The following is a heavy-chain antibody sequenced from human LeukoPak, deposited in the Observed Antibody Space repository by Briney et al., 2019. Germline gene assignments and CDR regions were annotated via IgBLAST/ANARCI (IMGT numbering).Heavy chain of an antibody. CDR3: ERLWSGYNFDY. J-gene: IGHJ4*02. CDR1: GYSISRGFY. V-gene: IGHV4-38-2*01. D-gene: IGHD5-24*01. CDR2: LYYTGNA. Sequence: PSETLSHTCGVSGYSISRGFYWSWIRQPPGKWLQWIGSLYYTGNAEYNPSLKSRLTMSTDKSKNMFFLQLNSCTPATKLAYYCERLWSGYNFDYWGQGTLVTVSS.